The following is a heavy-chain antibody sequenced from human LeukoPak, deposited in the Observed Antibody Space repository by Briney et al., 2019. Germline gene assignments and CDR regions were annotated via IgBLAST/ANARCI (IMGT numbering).Heavy chain of an antibody. CDR1: GYTFTSYG. CDR3: ARDYADTHMDV. Sequence: WASVKVSCKASGYTFTSYGISWVRQPPGQALEWMGWISAYNGNTNYAQKLQGRVTMTTDTSTSTAYMELRRLRSDDTAVYYCARDYADTHMDVWGKGTTVTVSS. D-gene: IGHD4-17*01. V-gene: IGHV1-18*01. CDR2: ISAYNGNT. J-gene: IGHJ6*03.